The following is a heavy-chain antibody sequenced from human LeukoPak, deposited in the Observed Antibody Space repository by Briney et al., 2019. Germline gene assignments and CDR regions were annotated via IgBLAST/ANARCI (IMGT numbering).Heavy chain of an antibody. Sequence: PGGSLRLSCAASGFTFSSYWMSWVRQAPGKGLEWVANIKQDGSEKYYVDSVKGRFTISRDNAKNSLYLQMNSLRAEDTAVYYCARDYGLDCSSSSCPSPFDYWGQGTLVTVSS. CDR1: GFTFSSYW. J-gene: IGHJ4*02. D-gene: IGHD2-15*01. V-gene: IGHV3-7*03. CDR3: ARDYGLDCSSSSCPSPFDY. CDR2: IKQDGSEK.